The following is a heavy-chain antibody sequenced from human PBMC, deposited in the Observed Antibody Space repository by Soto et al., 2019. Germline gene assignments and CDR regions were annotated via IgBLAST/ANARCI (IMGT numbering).Heavy chain of an antibody. CDR3: ARDPPSFGSGFPDY. CDR1: GGSISSYY. D-gene: IGHD3-3*01. Sequence: QVQLQESGPGLVKPSETLSLTCTVSGGSISSYYWSWIRQPPGKGLEWIGYIYYSGSTNYNPSLKSRVTISVDTSNNQFSLKLSSVTASDTAVYYCARDPPSFGSGFPDYWGQGTLVTVSS. CDR2: IYYSGST. J-gene: IGHJ4*02. V-gene: IGHV4-59*12.